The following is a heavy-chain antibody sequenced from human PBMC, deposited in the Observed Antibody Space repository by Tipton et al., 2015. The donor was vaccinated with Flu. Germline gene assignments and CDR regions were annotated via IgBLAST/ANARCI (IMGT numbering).Heavy chain of an antibody. D-gene: IGHD2/OR15-2a*01. CDR1: GYSISSGYY. Sequence: TLSLTCTVSGYSISSGYYWGWIRQPPGKGLEWIGSIYHSGSTYYNPSLKSRVTVSIDTSKKQFSLKLNSVTAADTAVYYCARLSLSFNAFDIWGQGTTVIVSS. J-gene: IGHJ3*02. V-gene: IGHV4-38-2*02. CDR3: ARLSLSFNAFDI. CDR2: IYHSGST.